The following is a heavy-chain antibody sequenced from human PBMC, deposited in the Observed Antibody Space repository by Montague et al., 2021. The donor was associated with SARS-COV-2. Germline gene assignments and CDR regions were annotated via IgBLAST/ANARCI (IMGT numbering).Heavy chain of an antibody. CDR2: IYHSGST. D-gene: IGHD2-15*01. J-gene: IGHJ4*02. V-gene: IGHV4-34*10. CDR1: GGSFSGYY. CDR3: ARRGGGWSGLAD. Sequence: SETLSLTCAVYGGSFSGYYWSWIRQPPGKGLEWIGEIYHSGSTNYNPSLKSRVSMSVDKSWNQFSLRLTSVTAADTAVYYCARRGGGWSGLADWGQGTMVTVSS.